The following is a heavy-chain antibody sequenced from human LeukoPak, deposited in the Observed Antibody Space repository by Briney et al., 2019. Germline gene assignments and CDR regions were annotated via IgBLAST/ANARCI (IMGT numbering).Heavy chain of an antibody. CDR1: GGSFSGYY. CDR2: INHSGST. CDR3: ARALVGSGSYYEGALGY. V-gene: IGHV4-34*01. J-gene: IGHJ4*02. Sequence: SETLSLTCAVYGGSFSGYYWSWIRQPPGKGLERIGEINHSGSTNYNPSLKSRVTISVDTSKNQFSLKLSSVTAADTAVYYCARALVGSGSYYEGALGYWGQGTLVTVSS. D-gene: IGHD3-10*01.